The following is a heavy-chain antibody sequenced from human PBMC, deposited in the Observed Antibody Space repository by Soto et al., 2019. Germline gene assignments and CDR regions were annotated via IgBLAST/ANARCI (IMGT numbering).Heavy chain of an antibody. CDR2: ISGSGGST. CDR1: GFTFSSYA. CDR3: ANGGHYEFWSGGRYFDL. Sequence: EVQLLESGGGLVQPGGSLRLSCAASGFTFSSYAMSWVRQAPGKGLEWVSAISGSGGSTYYADSVKGRFTISRDNSKNTLYLQMDSLRAADTAVYYCANGGHYEFWSGGRYFDLWGRGTLVTVSS. V-gene: IGHV3-23*01. J-gene: IGHJ2*01. D-gene: IGHD3-3*01.